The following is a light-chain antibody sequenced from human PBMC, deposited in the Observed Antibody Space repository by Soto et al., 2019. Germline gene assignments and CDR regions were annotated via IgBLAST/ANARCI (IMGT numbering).Light chain of an antibody. CDR3: CSYAGSYSLYV. J-gene: IGLJ1*01. V-gene: IGLV2-11*01. CDR1: SSDVGGYNY. CDR2: DVS. Sequence: QSALTRPRSVSGSPGQSVTISCTGTSSDVGGYNYVSWYQQHPGKAPKLMIYDVSERPSGVPDRFSGSKSGNTASLTISGFQAEDEADYYCCSYAGSYSLYVFGTGTKVTVL.